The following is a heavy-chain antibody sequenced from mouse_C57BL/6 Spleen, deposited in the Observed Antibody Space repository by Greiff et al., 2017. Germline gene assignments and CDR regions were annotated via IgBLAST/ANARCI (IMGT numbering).Heavy chain of an antibody. V-gene: IGHV1-69*01. CDR3: AASYDFDY. CDR1: GYTFTSYW. J-gene: IGHJ2*01. D-gene: IGHD2-3*01. Sequence: QVQLQQSGAELVMPGASVKLSCKASGYTFTSYWMHWVKQRPGQGLEWIGEIDPSDSYTNYNQKFKGKSTLTVDKSSSTAYMQLSSLTSEDSAVYYCAASYDFDYWGQGTTLTVSS. CDR2: IDPSDSYT.